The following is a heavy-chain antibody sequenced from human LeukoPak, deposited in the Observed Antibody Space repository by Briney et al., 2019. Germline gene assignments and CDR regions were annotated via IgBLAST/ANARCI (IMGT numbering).Heavy chain of an antibody. Sequence: SETLSLTCTVSGGSISSSIYYWGWIRQPPGKGLGWIGSIYYSGSTYYNPSLKSRVTISVDTSKNQFSLKLSSVTAADTAVYYCARGGTWGQGTLVTVSS. CDR3: ARGGT. V-gene: IGHV4-39*07. CDR2: IYYSGST. J-gene: IGHJ5*02. CDR1: GGSISSSIYY.